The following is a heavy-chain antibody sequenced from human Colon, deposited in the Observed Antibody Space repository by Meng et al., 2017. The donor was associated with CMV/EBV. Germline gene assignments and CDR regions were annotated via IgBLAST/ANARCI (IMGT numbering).Heavy chain of an antibody. CDR1: GFAFSNTW. Sequence: ASGFAFSNTWMSWVREAPGKGLEWVGSVKANARGGTIDYAALVERRFTISRDDSRTTLFLHMNSLKTEDTAVYYGAAGTGKTDFDYWGQGTLVTVSS. J-gene: IGHJ4*02. CDR3: AAGTGKTDFDY. D-gene: IGHD3-10*01. CDR2: VKANARGGTI. V-gene: IGHV3-15*01.